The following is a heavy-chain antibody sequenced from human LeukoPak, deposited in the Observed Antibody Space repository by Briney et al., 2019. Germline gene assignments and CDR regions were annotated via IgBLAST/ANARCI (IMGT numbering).Heavy chain of an antibody. CDR1: GGSISGYY. J-gene: IGHJ5*02. V-gene: IGHV4-59*01. CDR2: IYYSGST. CDR3: ARVLAKITMIVPWFDP. Sequence: SETLSLTCTVSGGSISGYYWSWIRQPPGKGLEWIGYIYYSGSTNYNPSLKSRVTISVDTSKNQFSLKLSSVTAADTAVYYCARVLAKITMIVPWFDPWGQGTLVTVSS. D-gene: IGHD3-22*01.